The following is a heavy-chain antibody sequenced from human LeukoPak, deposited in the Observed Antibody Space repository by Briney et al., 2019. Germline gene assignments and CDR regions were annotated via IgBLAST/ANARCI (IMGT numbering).Heavy chain of an antibody. Sequence: SETLSLTCAVYGGSFSGYYWSWIRQPPGKGLEWIGEINHSGSTNYNPSLKSRVTISVDTSKNQFSLKPSSVTAADTAVYYCARGRYYYGSGSYRNWFDPWGQGTLVTVSS. CDR3: ARGRYYYGSGSYRNWFDP. J-gene: IGHJ5*02. V-gene: IGHV4-34*01. CDR2: INHSGST. D-gene: IGHD3-10*01. CDR1: GGSFSGYY.